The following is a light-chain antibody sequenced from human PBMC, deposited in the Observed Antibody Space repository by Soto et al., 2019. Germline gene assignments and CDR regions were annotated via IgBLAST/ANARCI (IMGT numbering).Light chain of an antibody. Sequence: DIQMTQSPSSVSAYVGDRVTITCRASQGISSWLAWYQQKPGRAPKLLIYGASILQSVVPSRFSGSGSGTDFKLSISSLQPEDSAPYYCQQANSITPTFGGGTKVQIK. J-gene: IGKJ4*01. CDR1: QGISSW. V-gene: IGKV1-12*01. CDR3: QQANSITPT. CDR2: GAS.